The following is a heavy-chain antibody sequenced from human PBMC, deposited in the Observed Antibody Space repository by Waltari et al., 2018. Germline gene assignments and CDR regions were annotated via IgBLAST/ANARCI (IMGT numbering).Heavy chain of an antibody. CDR3: ARGNTNYYYYGMDV. CDR1: GGSISSRSYY. V-gene: IGHV4-39*01. Sequence: QLQLQESGPGLVKPSETLSLTCTVSGGSISSRSYYWGWIRQPPGKGLEWIGSIYYSGSTYYNPSLKSRVTISVDTSKNQFSLKLSSVTAADTAVYYCARGNTNYYYYGMDVWGQGTTVTVSS. J-gene: IGHJ6*02. CDR2: IYYSGST. D-gene: IGHD3-3*01.